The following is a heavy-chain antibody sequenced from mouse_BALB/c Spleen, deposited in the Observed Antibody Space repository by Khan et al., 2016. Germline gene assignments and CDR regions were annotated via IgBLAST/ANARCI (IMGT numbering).Heavy chain of an antibody. CDR1: GYSITSDYA. D-gene: IGHD2-3*01. CDR2: ISYSGST. J-gene: IGHJ2*01. CDR3: ARDDGYSYYFDY. Sequence: EVKLEVSGPGLVKPSQSLSLTCTVTGYSITSDYAWNWIRQFPGNKLEWMGYISYSGSTSYNPSLKSRISITRDTSKNQFFLQLNSVTTEDTATYYCARDDGYSYYFDYWGQGTTLTVSS. V-gene: IGHV3-2*02.